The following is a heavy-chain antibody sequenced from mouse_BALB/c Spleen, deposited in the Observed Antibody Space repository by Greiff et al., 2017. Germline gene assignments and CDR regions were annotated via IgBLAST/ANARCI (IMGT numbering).Heavy chain of an antibody. J-gene: IGHJ4*01. D-gene: IGHD2-1*01. V-gene: IGHV3-2*02. CDR3: ARDGNYEGVRAMDY. CDR1: GYSITSDYA. Sequence: VQLKESGPGLVKPSQSLSLTCTVTGYSITSDYAWNWIRQFPGNKLEWMGYISYSGSTSYNPSLKSRISITRDTSKNQFFLQLNSVTTEDTATYYCARDGNYEGVRAMDYWGQGTSVTVSS. CDR2: ISYSGST.